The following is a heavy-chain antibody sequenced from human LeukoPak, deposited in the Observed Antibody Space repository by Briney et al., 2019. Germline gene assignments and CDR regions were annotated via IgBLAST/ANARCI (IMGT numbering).Heavy chain of an antibody. CDR3: ARGHNGIVGATTSDAFDI. CDR1: GFTVSSNY. V-gene: IGHV3-66*02. Sequence: PGGSLRLSCAASGFTVSSNYMSWVRQAPGKGLEWVSVIYSGGSTYYADSVKGRFTISRDNSKNTLYLQMNSLRAEDTAVYYCARGHNGIVGATTSDAFDIWGQGTMVTVSS. J-gene: IGHJ3*02. D-gene: IGHD1-26*01. CDR2: IYSGGST.